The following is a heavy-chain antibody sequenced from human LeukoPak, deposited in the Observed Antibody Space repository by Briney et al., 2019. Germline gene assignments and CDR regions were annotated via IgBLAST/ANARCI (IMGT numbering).Heavy chain of an antibody. CDR2: ISSSGSTM. J-gene: IGHJ5*02. V-gene: IGHV3-11*01. CDR3: ARRSSSPWFDP. Sequence: GGSLRLSCAASGFTFSDYYMSWIRQAPGKGLEWVSYISSSGSTMYYADSVKGRFTISRDNAKNSLYLQMNSLRAEDTAVYYCARRSSSPWFDPWGQGTLVTVSS. D-gene: IGHD6-6*01. CDR1: GFTFSDYY.